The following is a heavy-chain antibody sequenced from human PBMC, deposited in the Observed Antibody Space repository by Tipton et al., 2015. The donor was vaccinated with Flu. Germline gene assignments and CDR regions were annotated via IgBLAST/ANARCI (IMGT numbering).Heavy chain of an antibody. CDR3: ARDGPEWNYYAYMDV. D-gene: IGHD3-3*01. CDR1: GFTFGSYG. CDR2: LWFDGSNK. J-gene: IGHJ6*03. Sequence: SLRLSCAASGFTFGSYGMHWVRQAPGKGLEWVAYLWFDGSNKQYADSVKGRFTISRDNSKNTLYLQMNTLRAEDAAVYYCARDGPEWNYYAYMDVWGKGTTVTV. V-gene: IGHV3-33*01.